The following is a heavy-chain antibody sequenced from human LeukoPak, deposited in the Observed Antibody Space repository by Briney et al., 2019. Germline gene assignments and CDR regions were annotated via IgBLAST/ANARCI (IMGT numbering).Heavy chain of an antibody. D-gene: IGHD4-17*01. V-gene: IGHV1-2*02. CDR2: INPNSGGT. J-gene: IGHJ4*02. Sequence: GASVKVSCKASGYTFTGYYMHWVRQAPGQGLEWMGWINPNSGGTNYAQKFQGRVTMTRDTSISTAYMELSRLRSDDTAVYCCAIRPTVTTFFPPKRNDYWGQGTLVTVSS. CDR3: AIRPTVTTFFPPKRNDY. CDR1: GYTFTGYY.